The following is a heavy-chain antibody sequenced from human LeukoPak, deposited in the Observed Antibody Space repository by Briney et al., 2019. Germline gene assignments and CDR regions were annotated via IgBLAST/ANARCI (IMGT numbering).Heavy chain of an antibody. D-gene: IGHD3-16*01. CDR1: GYTFTGYY. V-gene: IGHV1-2*02. Sequence: ASVKVSCKASGYTFTGYYMHWVRQAPGQGLEWKGWINPNSGGTNYAQKFQGRVTMTRDTSISTAYMELSRLRSDDTAVYYCARDRTITFGGVILYWGQGTLVTVSS. CDR3: ARDRTITFGGVILY. CDR2: INPNSGGT. J-gene: IGHJ4*02.